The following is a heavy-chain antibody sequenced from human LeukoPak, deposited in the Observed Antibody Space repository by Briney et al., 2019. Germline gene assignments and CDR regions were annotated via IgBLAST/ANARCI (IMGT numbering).Heavy chain of an antibody. J-gene: IGHJ4*02. CDR1: GGSFSGYY. D-gene: IGHD6-13*01. V-gene: IGHV4-34*01. Sequence: SETLSLTCAVYGGSFSGYYWSWLRQPPGKGLEWIGEINHSGSTNYNPSLKSRVTISVDTSKNQFSLKLSSVTAADTAVYYCARGYSSSWYRSPLGYWGQGTLVTVSS. CDR2: INHSGST. CDR3: ARGYSSSWYRSPLGY.